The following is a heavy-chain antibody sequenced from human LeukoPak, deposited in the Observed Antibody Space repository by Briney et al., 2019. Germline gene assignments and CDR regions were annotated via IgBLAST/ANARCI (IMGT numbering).Heavy chain of an antibody. J-gene: IGHJ4*02. V-gene: IGHV3-48*01. CDR1: GFTFSSYS. CDR3: ARDLPPDTAMVRSGCGY. Sequence: PGGSLRLSCAASGFTFSSYSMNWVRQAPGKGLEWVSYISSSSSTIYYADSVKGRFTISRDNAKNSLYLQMNSLRAEDTAVYYCARDLPPDTAMVRSGCGYWGQGTLVTVSS. CDR2: ISSSSSTI. D-gene: IGHD5-18*01.